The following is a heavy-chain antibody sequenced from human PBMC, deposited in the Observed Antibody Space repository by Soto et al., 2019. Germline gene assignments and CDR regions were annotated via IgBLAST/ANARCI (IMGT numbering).Heavy chain of an antibody. V-gene: IGHV1-18*01. CDR1: GYTFTSYG. J-gene: IGHJ3*02. CDR3: ARHIKDSVGVVGLPYDAFDI. CDR2: ISAYDGNT. Sequence: QVQLVQSGAEVKKPGASVKVSCKASGYTFTSYGSSWVRQAPGQGLEWMGWISAYDGNTNYAQKLQGRVTMTTDTSTSTAYMELRSMRSDEQAVYYGARHIKDSVGVVGLPYDAFDIWGQGKLVTVSS. D-gene: IGHD2-15*01.